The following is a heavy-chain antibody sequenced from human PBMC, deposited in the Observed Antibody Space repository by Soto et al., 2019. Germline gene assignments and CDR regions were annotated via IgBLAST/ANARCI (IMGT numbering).Heavy chain of an antibody. CDR2: IRGGGTHT. J-gene: IGHJ3*01. V-gene: IGHV3-23*01. Sequence: VGSLRLSCVVAGFRLWTNSMSWVRQAPRRGLEWVAGIRGGGTHTYYTGLVTGRFTLSRHNSKETLFLQMNPQRAEDQSIYFSAKTRVTDDNDYYRDGFDVWGPGTAVTVSS. CDR1: GFRLWTNS. CDR3: AKTRVTDDNDYYRDGFDV. D-gene: IGHD3-10*01.